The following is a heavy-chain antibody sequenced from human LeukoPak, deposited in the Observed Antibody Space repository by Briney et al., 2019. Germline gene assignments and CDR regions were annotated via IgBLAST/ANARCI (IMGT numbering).Heavy chain of an antibody. Sequence: SETLSLTCIVSGDSISSSTHYWGWIRQPPGRGLEWIGSMFYSGHTYYNPSLKSRITISVDTSKNQFSLKLSSVTAADTAVYYCARLPDYYSRHGAPGWGQGTLVTVSS. J-gene: IGHJ4*02. V-gene: IGHV4-39*07. D-gene: IGHD3-10*01. CDR2: MFYSGHT. CDR1: GDSISSSTHY. CDR3: ARLPDYYSRHGAPG.